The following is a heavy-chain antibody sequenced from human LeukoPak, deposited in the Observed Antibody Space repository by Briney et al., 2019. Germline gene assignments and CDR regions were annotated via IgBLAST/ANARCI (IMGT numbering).Heavy chain of an antibody. CDR1: GFIVSNNY. CDR2: INHNGNVN. D-gene: IGHD3-16*01. J-gene: IGHJ6*02. Sequence: GGSLRLSCAPSGFIVSNNYMTWVRQAPGKGLEWVASINHNGNVNYYVDSVKGRFTISRDNAKNSLYLQMSNLRAEDTAVYFCARGGGLDVWGQGATVTVSS. CDR3: ARGGGLDV. V-gene: IGHV3-7*03.